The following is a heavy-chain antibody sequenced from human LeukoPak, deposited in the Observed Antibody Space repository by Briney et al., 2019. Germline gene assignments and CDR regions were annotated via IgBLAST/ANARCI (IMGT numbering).Heavy chain of an antibody. V-gene: IGHV3-23*01. D-gene: IGHD6-13*01. Sequence: GGSLRLSCIASGFTFSSHAMSWVRQALGKGLEWVSAISGSGSSAYYADSVKGRFTISRDNSRNTLSLQMNSLRVEDTALYYCARDRQASAPNVRFDPWGQGTLVTVSS. CDR3: ARDRQASAPNVRFDP. CDR2: ISGSGSSA. J-gene: IGHJ5*02. CDR1: GFTFSSHA.